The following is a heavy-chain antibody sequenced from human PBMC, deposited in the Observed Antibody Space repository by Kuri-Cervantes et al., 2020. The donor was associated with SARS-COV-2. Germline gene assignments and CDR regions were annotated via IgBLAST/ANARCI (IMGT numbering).Heavy chain of an antibody. CDR2: ISYDGSNK. CDR1: GFTFSSYG. J-gene: IGHJ6*02. D-gene: IGHD2-2*01. CDR3: AKDINVVVPAAMPSYYYYGMDV. V-gene: IGHV3-30*18. Sequence: GESLKISCAASGFTFSSYGMHWVRQAPGKGLEWVAVISYDGSNKYYADSVKGRFTISRDNSKNTLYLQMNSLRAEDTAVYYCAKDINVVVPAAMPSYYYYGMDVWGQGTTVTVSS.